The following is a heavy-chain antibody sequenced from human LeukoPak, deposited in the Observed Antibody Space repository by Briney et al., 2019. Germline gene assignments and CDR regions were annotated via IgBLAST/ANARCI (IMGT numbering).Heavy chain of an antibody. D-gene: IGHD2-15*01. CDR3: ATTEVVAAIINYYYYGMDV. CDR1: GGTFSSYA. J-gene: IGHJ6*02. V-gene: IGHV1-69*01. CDR2: IIPIFGTA. Sequence: GASVKVSCKASGGTFSSYAISWVRQAPGQGLEWMGGIIPIFGTANYAQKFQGRVTITADESTSTAYMELNSLRSEDTAVYYCATTEVVAAIINYYYYGMDVWGQGTTVTVSS.